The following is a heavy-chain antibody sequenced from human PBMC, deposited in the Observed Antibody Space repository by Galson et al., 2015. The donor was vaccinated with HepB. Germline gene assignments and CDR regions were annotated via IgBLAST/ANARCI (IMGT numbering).Heavy chain of an antibody. CDR3: ARGGINWFDP. J-gene: IGHJ5*02. V-gene: IGHV4-59*01. CDR1: GGSISSYY. Sequence: SETLSLTCTVSGGSISSYYWSWIRQPPGKGLEWIGYIYYSGSTNYNPSLKSRVTISVDTSKNQFSLKLSSVTAADTAVYYCARGGINWFDPWGQGTLVTVSS. CDR2: IYYSGST.